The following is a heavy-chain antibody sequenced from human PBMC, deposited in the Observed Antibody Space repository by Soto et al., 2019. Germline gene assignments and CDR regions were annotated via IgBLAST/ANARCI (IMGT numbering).Heavy chain of an antibody. CDR1: GYTFTSYT. D-gene: IGHD3-10*01. CDR3: ARGGGWVGEASFDS. V-gene: IGHV1-3*01. Sequence: QVQLEQSGAEVKKPGASVKISCKTSGYTFTSYTLHWVRQAPGQGLEGMGWINAGNGREKYSQRFQDRVSLSTDKSAAPAYMELRSLRSEDTVVYYCARGGGWVGEASFDSWGQGTQVIVSS. J-gene: IGHJ4*02. CDR2: INAGNGRE.